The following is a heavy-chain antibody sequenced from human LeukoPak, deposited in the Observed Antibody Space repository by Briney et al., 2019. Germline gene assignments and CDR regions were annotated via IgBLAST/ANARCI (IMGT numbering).Heavy chain of an antibody. D-gene: IGHD2-2*01. CDR3: ARLSDSISCFGFDV. Sequence: GGSLRLSCEASGFSFSSYWMSWVRQAPGKGLGWVANIKQDESEKYYVGSVRGRFTISRDNAKNSLYLQMNSLRADDTAVYYCARLSDSISCFGFDVWGHGTTVTVSS. CDR2: IKQDESEK. J-gene: IGHJ3*01. CDR1: GFSFSSYW. V-gene: IGHV3-7*01.